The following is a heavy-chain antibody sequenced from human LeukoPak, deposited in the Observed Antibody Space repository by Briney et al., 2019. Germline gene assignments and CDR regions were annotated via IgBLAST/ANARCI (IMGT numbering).Heavy chain of an antibody. J-gene: IGHJ4*02. D-gene: IGHD3-22*01. CDR2: IWYDGSNK. Sequence: PGGSLRLSCAASGFTFSSYGMHWVRQAPGKGLEWVAVIWYDGSNKYYADSVKGRFTISRDNSKNTLYLQMNSLRAKDTAVYYCARDQEDYYDSSGYLALDYWGQGTLVTVSS. CDR1: GFTFSSYG. CDR3: ARDQEDYYDSSGYLALDY. V-gene: IGHV3-33*01.